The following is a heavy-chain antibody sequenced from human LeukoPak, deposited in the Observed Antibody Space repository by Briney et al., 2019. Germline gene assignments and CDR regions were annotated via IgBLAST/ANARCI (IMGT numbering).Heavy chain of an antibody. CDR3: ARHTYYYYGMDV. Sequence: PSETLSLTCTVSRGSISSSAYYWGWIRQPPGKGLEWIGSLYYSGSTDNTSLKSRVTISVDTSKNQFTLKLRSVTAADTVVYYCARHTYYYYGMDVWGQGTTVTVSS. J-gene: IGHJ6*02. CDR1: RGSISSSAYY. V-gene: IGHV4-39*01. CDR2: LYYSGST.